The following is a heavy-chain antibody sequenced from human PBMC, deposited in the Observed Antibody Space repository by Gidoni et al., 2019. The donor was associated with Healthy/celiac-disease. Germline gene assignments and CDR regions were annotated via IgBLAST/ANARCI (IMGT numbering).Heavy chain of an antibody. V-gene: IGHV1-69*02. J-gene: IGHJ4*02. Sequence: QVQLVQSGAEVKKTGSSVKVSCKASGGTFSSYTISWVRQAPGQGLEWMGRIIPILGIANYAQKFQGRVTFTADKSTSTAYMELSSLRSEDTAVYYCASMDYGGIYYFDYWGQGTLVTVSS. CDR2: IIPILGIA. CDR3: ASMDYGGIYYFDY. CDR1: GGTFSSYT. D-gene: IGHD4-17*01.